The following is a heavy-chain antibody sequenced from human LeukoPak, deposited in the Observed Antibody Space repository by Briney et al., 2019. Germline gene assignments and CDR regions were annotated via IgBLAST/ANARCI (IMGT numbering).Heavy chain of an antibody. CDR1: GYSFTSYW. D-gene: IGHD3-10*01. CDR2: IYPGDSDT. J-gene: IGHJ6*04. Sequence: GESLKISCKGSGYSFTSYWIGWVRQMPGKGLEWMGIIYPGDSDTRYSPSFQGQVTISADKSISTAHLQWSSLKASDTAMYYCASSYYYGSGSYFHYGMDVWGKGTTVTVSS. CDR3: ASSYYYGSGSYFHYGMDV. V-gene: IGHV5-51*01.